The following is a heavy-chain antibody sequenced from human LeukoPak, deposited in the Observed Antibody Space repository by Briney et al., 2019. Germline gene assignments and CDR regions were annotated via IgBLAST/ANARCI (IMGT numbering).Heavy chain of an antibody. J-gene: IGHJ4*02. Sequence: SETLSLTCAVYGGPFSGYYWSWIRQPPGKGLEWIGEINHSGSTNYNPSLKSRVTISVDTSKNQFSLKLSSVTAADTAVYYCAGSGSYSRYFDYWGQGTLVTVSS. V-gene: IGHV4-34*01. CDR3: AGSGSYSRYFDY. D-gene: IGHD1-26*01. CDR1: GGPFSGYY. CDR2: INHSGST.